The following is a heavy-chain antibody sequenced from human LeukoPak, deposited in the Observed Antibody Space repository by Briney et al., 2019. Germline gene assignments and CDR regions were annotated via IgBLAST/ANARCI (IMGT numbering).Heavy chain of an antibody. CDR2: ISGSGGST. CDR1: GFTFSSYA. Sequence: GGSLRLSCAASGFTFSSYAMSWVRQAPGKGLEWVSAISGSGGSTYYADSVKGRFTISRDNAKNSLYLQMNSLRAEDTAVYYCARGAEDSSSWYRRGWFDPWGQGTLVTVSS. CDR3: ARGAEDSSSWYRRGWFDP. J-gene: IGHJ5*02. D-gene: IGHD6-13*01. V-gene: IGHV3-23*01.